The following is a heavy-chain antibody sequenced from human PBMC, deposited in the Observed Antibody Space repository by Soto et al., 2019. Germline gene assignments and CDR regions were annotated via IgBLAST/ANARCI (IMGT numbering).Heavy chain of an antibody. V-gene: IGHV3-21*01. CDR2: ISSSSSYI. CDR3: AREPEVEAYYYYYMDV. J-gene: IGHJ6*03. CDR1: GFTFSSYS. Sequence: PGGSLRLSCAASGFTFSSYSMNWVRQAPGKGLEWVSSISSSSSYIYYADSVKGRFTISRDNAKNSLYLQMNSLRAEDTAVYYCAREPEVEAYYYYYMDVWGKGTTVTVSS.